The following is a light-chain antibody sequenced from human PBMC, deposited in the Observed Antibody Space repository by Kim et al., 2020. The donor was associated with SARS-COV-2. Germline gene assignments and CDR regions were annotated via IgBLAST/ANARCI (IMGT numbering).Light chain of an antibody. V-gene: IGKV1-39*01. CDR3: QQSYSLPFT. Sequence: ASVGDRVTITCRASQSISSYLNWYQQKPGKAPKLLIYAASSLQSGVPSRFSGSGSGTDFTLTISSLQPEDFATYYCQQSYSLPFTFGGGTKVDIK. J-gene: IGKJ4*01. CDR1: QSISSY. CDR2: AAS.